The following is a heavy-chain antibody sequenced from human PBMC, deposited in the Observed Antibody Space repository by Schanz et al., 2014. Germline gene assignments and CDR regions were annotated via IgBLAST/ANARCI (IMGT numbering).Heavy chain of an antibody. J-gene: IGHJ4*02. CDR1: GGTFSTYP. V-gene: IGHV1-69*02. D-gene: IGHD2-8*01. CDR3: ARGRGVYDY. Sequence: QVQLVQSGAEVKKPGSSMKVSCKASGGTFSTYPINWLRQAPGQGLEWMGRIIPVLNIATYAQRFQGRVSITADTSTNTAYMELSSLTSEDTAVHYCARGRGVYDYWGQGTLVTVSS. CDR2: IIPVLNIA.